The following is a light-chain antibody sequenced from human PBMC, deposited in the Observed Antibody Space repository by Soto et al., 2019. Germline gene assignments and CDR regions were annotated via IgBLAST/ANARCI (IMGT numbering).Light chain of an antibody. Sequence: EIVLTQSPATLSLSPGERATLSCRASQSVSSYLAWYQQKPGQAPRLLIYGTSSRATGIPDRFSGGGSGTDFTLTISRLEPEDFAVYYCQQSDTFGQGTRLEIK. CDR1: QSVSSY. V-gene: IGKV3-20*01. CDR3: QQSDT. J-gene: IGKJ5*01. CDR2: GTS.